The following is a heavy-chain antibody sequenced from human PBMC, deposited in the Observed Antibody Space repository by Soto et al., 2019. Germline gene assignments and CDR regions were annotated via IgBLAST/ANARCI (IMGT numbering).Heavy chain of an antibody. D-gene: IGHD4-4*01. CDR1: RGSTNGYY. CDR3: ARRQYHHLDY. CDR2: IYYSGST. J-gene: IGHJ4*02. Sequence: QVQLQESGPGLVKPSETLSLTCTVSRGSTNGYYWSWIRQPPGKGLEWIGYIYYSGSTNYYPSLKSRVTISLDTSKNQFSLKLSSVTAADTAVYYCARRQYHHLDYWGRGTLVTVSS. V-gene: IGHV4-59*01.